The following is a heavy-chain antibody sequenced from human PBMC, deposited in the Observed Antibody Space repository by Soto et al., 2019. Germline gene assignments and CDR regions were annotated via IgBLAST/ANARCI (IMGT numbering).Heavy chain of an antibody. Sequence: EVQLLESGGGLVQPGGSLRLSCAASGFTFSSYAMSWVRQAPGKGLEWVSAISGSGGSTYYADSVKGRFTISRDNSKNTLYLQMNSLRAEDTAVYYCAKDCCSWFGALRPPYYYYGMDVWGQGTTVTVSS. CDR1: GFTFSSYA. D-gene: IGHD3-10*01. V-gene: IGHV3-23*01. CDR3: AKDCCSWFGALRPPYYYYGMDV. J-gene: IGHJ6*02. CDR2: ISGSGGST.